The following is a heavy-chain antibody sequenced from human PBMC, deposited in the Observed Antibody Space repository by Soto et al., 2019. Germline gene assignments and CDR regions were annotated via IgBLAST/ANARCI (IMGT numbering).Heavy chain of an antibody. J-gene: IGHJ5*02. CDR2: LYDSGTT. D-gene: IGHD2-2*01. V-gene: IGHV4-59*08. Sequence: PSETLSLTCIVTGDSISNYHWSWIRQPPGKGLEWIGNLYDSGTTNYNPSLKSRVTISVDTSKNHFSLRLSSVTAADTAVYYCGRLLPVVLAAPTCFDPWGQGTLVTVSS. CDR1: GDSISNYH. CDR3: GRLLPVVLAAPTCFDP.